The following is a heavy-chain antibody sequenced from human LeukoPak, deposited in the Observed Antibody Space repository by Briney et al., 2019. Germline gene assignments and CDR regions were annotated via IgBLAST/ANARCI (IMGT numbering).Heavy chain of an antibody. Sequence: GGPLRLSCAASGFTFSSYSMNWVRQAPGKGLEWVSSISSSSSYIYCADSVKGRFTISRDNAKNSLYLQMNSLRAEDTAVYYCARDGRRGYSYGFFDYWGQGTLVTVSS. D-gene: IGHD5-18*01. V-gene: IGHV3-21*01. CDR3: ARDGRRGYSYGFFDY. J-gene: IGHJ4*02. CDR2: ISSSSSYI. CDR1: GFTFSSYS.